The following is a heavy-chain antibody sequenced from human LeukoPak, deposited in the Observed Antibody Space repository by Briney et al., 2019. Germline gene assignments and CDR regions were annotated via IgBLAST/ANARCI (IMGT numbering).Heavy chain of an antibody. J-gene: IGHJ4*02. Sequence: SETLSLTCTVSGGSISGFHWGWIRQPPGKGLEWIGSIYSTGGTYYNPSLKSRLTISLDTSKRQFSLKMTSMTAADTAVYYCASLRADGGNYPRFDYWGQGALVTVSA. V-gene: IGHV4-39*07. CDR3: ASLRADGGNYPRFDY. CDR1: GGSISGFH. CDR2: IYSTGGT. D-gene: IGHD4-23*01.